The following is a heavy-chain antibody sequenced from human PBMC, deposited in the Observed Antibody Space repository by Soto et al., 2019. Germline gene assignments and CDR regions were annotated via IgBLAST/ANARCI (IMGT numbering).Heavy chain of an antibody. CDR1: GFTSSNYA. CDR2: IRGSGETT. V-gene: IGHV3-23*01. J-gene: IGHJ4*02. CDR3: AKGGTTTNSILDS. Sequence: EVELLESGGGLVQPGGSLRLSCAASGFTSSNYAMSWVRQSPGKGLEWLSSIRGSGETTYYADSVKGRVTISRDNDKNTLYLQINSLTAGDTAVYYCAKGGTTTNSILDSWGPGTPVTVSA. D-gene: IGHD3-3*02.